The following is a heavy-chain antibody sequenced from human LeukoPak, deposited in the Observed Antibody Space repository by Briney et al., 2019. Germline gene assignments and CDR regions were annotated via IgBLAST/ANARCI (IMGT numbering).Heavy chain of an antibody. Sequence: GGSLRLSCAASGFTFSNYWMNWVRQVPGKGLMWVSRMSGDGSSTNYADSVKGRFTISRDNAKNTLYLQMNSLRVEDTAVYYCARALSNTVRGVGDYWGQGTLVTVSS. CDR3: ARALSNTVRGVGDY. D-gene: IGHD3-10*01. CDR1: GFTFSNYW. CDR2: MSGDGSST. V-gene: IGHV3-74*01. J-gene: IGHJ4*02.